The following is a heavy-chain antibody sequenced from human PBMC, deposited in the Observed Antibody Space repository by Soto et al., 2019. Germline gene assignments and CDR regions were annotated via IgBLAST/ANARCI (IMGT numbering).Heavy chain of an antibody. V-gene: IGHV4-59*01. CDR1: GGSISSYY. D-gene: IGHD5-12*01. Sequence: QVQLQESGPGLVKPSETLSLTCTVSGGSISSYYWSWIRQPPGKGLEWIGYIYYSGSTNYNPSLKSRVTISVDTSKNQFSLKLTSVTAADTAVYFCARGGLSYDRFFDYWGQGTLVTVSS. J-gene: IGHJ4*02. CDR3: ARGGLSYDRFFDY. CDR2: IYYSGST.